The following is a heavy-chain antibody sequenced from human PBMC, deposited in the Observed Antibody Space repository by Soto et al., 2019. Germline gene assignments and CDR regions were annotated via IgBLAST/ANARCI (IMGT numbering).Heavy chain of an antibody. Sequence: GGSLRLSCAASGFNVSSNYMSWVRQAPGKGLEWVSVIYSGGSTYYADSVKGRFTISRDNSKNTLYLQMNSLRAEDTAVYYCARGSPTNVQGAYYYGMDVWGQGTTVTVSS. D-gene: IGHD1-1*01. CDR3: ARGSPTNVQGAYYYGMDV. J-gene: IGHJ6*02. CDR2: IYSGGST. V-gene: IGHV3-53*01. CDR1: GFNVSSNY.